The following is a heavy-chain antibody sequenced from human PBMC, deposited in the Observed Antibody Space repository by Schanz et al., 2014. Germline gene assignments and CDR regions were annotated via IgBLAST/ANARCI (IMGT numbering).Heavy chain of an antibody. CDR1: GFTFSSYA. V-gene: IGHV3-23*01. Sequence: EVQLLESGGGLVQPGGSLRLSCAASGFTFSSYAMSWVRQAPGKGLEWVSSINTGGDSTYYADSVKGRFTISRDNFKNTVYIQMNSLRAEDTAVYYCARGGPAYYFDDWGQGTLVTVSS. CDR2: INTGGDST. J-gene: IGHJ4*02. CDR3: ARGGPAYYFDD.